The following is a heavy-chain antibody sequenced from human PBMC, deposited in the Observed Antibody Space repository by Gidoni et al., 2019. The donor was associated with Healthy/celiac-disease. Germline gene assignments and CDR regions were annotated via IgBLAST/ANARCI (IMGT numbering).Heavy chain of an antibody. Sequence: EVQLLESGGGLVQPGGSLRLSCAASGFTFSSYAMSWVRQAPGKGLEWVSAISGSGGSTYYADSVKGRFTISRDNSKNTLYLQMNSLRAEDTAVYYCAKDHYSGSYHGSKPFDYWGQGTLVTVSS. CDR1: GFTFSSYA. CDR3: AKDHYSGSYHGSKPFDY. V-gene: IGHV3-23*01. CDR2: ISGSGGST. D-gene: IGHD1-26*01. J-gene: IGHJ4*02.